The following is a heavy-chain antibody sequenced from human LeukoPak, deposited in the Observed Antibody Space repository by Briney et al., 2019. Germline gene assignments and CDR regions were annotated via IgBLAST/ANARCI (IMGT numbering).Heavy chain of an antibody. J-gene: IGHJ4*02. CDR1: GFTFSSDW. D-gene: IGHD5-18*01. CDR3: AKGGVQLWYKGNDY. Sequence: GGSLRLSCAASGFTFSSDWMSWVRQAPGKGLEWVSAISGSGGSTYYADSVKGRFTISRDNSKNTPYLQMNSLRAEDTAVYYCAKGGVQLWYKGNDYWGQGTLVTVSS. CDR2: ISGSGGST. V-gene: IGHV3-23*01.